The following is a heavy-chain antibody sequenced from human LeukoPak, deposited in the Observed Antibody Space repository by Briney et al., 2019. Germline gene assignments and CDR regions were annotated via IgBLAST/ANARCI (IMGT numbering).Heavy chain of an antibody. Sequence: GGSLRLSCAASGFTFSTYAVSWVRQAPGKGLERVSSISGSGGVTFYADSVKGRFTISRDNSKNTLYLQMNSLRAEDTAIYYCAKGSSDYSGGFDSWGQGTLVTVSS. CDR3: AKGSSDYSGGFDS. CDR1: GFTFSTYA. J-gene: IGHJ4*02. V-gene: IGHV3-23*01. CDR2: ISGSGGVT. D-gene: IGHD3-22*01.